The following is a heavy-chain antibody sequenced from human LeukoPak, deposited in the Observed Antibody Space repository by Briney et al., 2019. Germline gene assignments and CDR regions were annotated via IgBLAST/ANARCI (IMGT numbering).Heavy chain of an antibody. CDR1: GGSISSYY. CDR2: IYYSGST. V-gene: IGHV4-59*01. J-gene: IGHJ6*03. D-gene: IGHD3-10*01. Sequence: KPSETLSLTCTVSGGSISSYYWSWIRQPPGKGLEWIGYIYYSGSTNYNPSLKSRVTISVDTSKNQFSLKLSSVTAADTAVYYCARVSGQRSYYYYYMDVWGKGTTVTVSS. CDR3: ARVSGQRSYYYYYMDV.